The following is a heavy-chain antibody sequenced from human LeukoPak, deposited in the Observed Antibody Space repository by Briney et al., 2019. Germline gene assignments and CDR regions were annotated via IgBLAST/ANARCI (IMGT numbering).Heavy chain of an antibody. CDR3: ARAQYYDILTGYYPFVY. D-gene: IGHD3-9*01. CDR2: ITSSSNYI. J-gene: IGHJ4*02. Sequence: GGSLRLSCAASGFTFSSHSMNWVRQAPGKGLEWVSSITSSSNYIYYADSVKGRFTISRDNAKNSLYLQMNSLRAEDTAVYYCARAQYYDILTGYYPFVYWGQGTLVTVSS. CDR1: GFTFSSHS. V-gene: IGHV3-21*01.